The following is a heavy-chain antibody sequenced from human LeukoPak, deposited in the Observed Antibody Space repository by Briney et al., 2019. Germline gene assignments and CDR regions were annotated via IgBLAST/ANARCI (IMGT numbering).Heavy chain of an antibody. CDR2: IYYSGST. Sequence: SETLSLTCTVSGGSISSSSYYWGWIRQPPGKGLEWIGSIYYSGSTYYNPSLKSRVTISVDTSKNQFSLKLSSVTAADTAVYYCARSYDFWSGYFDYWGQGTLVTVSS. CDR3: ARSYDFWSGYFDY. V-gene: IGHV4-39*01. CDR1: GGSISSSSYY. D-gene: IGHD3-3*01. J-gene: IGHJ4*02.